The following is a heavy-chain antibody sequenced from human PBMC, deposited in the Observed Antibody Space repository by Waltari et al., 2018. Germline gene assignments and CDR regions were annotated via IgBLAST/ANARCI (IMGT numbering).Heavy chain of an antibody. CDR3: ARDRGGYGDYED. Sequence: QVQLQESGPGLVKPSETLSLTCTVSGGSISSHYWSWIRQPPGKGLEWIGDIYYSGSTNYNPSLKSRVTRSVDTSKNQFSLKLSSVTAADTAVYYCARDRGGYGDYEDWGQGTLVTVSS. D-gene: IGHD4-17*01. CDR1: GGSISSHY. V-gene: IGHV4-59*11. J-gene: IGHJ4*02. CDR2: IYYSGST.